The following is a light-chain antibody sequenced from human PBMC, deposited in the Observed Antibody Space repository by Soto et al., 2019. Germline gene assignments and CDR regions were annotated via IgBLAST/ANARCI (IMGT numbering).Light chain of an antibody. CDR1: HNIHRW. CDR3: QYTYTYWP. V-gene: IGKV1-5*01. Sequence: QMTQSPSTLSAPIGDRVTITCRASHNIHRWLAWYHQKPGMAPTLLISDAPTLERGVPSRFSGSGSGTEFTLTISDVQTDDFVYYYCQYTYTYWPFGQGTKLEIK. CDR2: DAP. J-gene: IGKJ1*01.